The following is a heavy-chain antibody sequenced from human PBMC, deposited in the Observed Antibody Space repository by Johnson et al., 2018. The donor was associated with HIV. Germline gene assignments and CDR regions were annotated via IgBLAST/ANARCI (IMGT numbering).Heavy chain of an antibody. Sequence: QVQLVESGGGVVQPGRSLRLSCAASGFTFSSYGMHWVRQAPDKGLEWVAVIWYDGSNKYYADSVKGRLTISRDNSKNTLYLQMNSLRAEDTAVYYCARQYYGSGTDAFDIWGQGTMVTVSS. V-gene: IGHV3-33*01. J-gene: IGHJ3*02. CDR1: GFTFSSYG. CDR3: ARQYYGSGTDAFDI. D-gene: IGHD3-10*01. CDR2: IWYDGSNK.